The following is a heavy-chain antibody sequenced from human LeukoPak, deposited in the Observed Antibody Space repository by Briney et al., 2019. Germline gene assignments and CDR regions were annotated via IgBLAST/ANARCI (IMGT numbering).Heavy chain of an antibody. J-gene: IGHJ6*03. V-gene: IGHV3-23*01. CDR3: AKVGEGRSGLLWFGEKPTYYYYYYMDV. D-gene: IGHD3-10*01. CDR2: ISGSGGST. Sequence: GGSLRLSCAASGFTFSSYGMHWVRQAPGKGLEWVSAISGSGGSTYYADSVKGRFTISRDNSKNTLYLQMNSLRAEDTAVYYCAKVGEGRSGLLWFGEKPTYYYYYYMDVWGKGTTVTISS. CDR1: GFTFSSYG.